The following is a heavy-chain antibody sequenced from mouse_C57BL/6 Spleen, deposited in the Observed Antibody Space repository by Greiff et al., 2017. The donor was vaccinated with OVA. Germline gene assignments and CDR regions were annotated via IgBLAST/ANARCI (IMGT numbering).Heavy chain of an antibody. CDR1: GYTFTDYY. J-gene: IGHJ1*03. CDR3: AREGLGRGYFDV. D-gene: IGHD4-1*01. Sequence: DVQLVESGPVLVKPGASVKMSCKASGYTFTDYYMNWVKQSHGKSLEWIGVINPYNGGTSYNQKFKGKATLTVDKSSSTAYMELNSLTSEDSAVYYCAREGLGRGYFDVWGTGTTVTVSS. V-gene: IGHV1-19*01. CDR2: INPYNGGT.